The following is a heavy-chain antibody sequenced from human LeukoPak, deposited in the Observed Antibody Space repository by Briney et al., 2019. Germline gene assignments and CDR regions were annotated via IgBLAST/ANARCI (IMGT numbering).Heavy chain of an antibody. Sequence: PSETLSLTCTVSGGSISSSSYYWGWIRQPPGKGLEWIGSIYYSGSTYYNPSLKSRVTISVDTSKNQFSLKLSSVTAADTAVYYCARPRTPDYGGNSNWFDPWGQGTLVTVSS. CDR2: IYYSGST. CDR3: ARPRTPDYGGNSNWFDP. D-gene: IGHD4-23*01. J-gene: IGHJ5*02. V-gene: IGHV4-39*01. CDR1: GGSISSSSYY.